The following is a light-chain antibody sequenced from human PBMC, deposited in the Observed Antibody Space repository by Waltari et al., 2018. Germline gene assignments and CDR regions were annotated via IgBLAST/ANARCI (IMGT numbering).Light chain of an antibody. V-gene: IGLV3-19*01. CDR3: NSRDSSGNHLRVV. CDR1: SLRSYY. CDR2: VKN. Sequence: SSELTKDPAVSVALGQTVRITCQGDSLRSYYASWYQQKPGQAPVLVIYVKNNRPSGIPDRFSGSSSGNTASLTITVAQAEDEADYYCNSRDSSGNHLRVVFGGGTKLTVL. J-gene: IGLJ2*01.